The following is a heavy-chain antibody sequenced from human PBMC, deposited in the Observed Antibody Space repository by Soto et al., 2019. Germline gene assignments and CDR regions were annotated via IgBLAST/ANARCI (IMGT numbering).Heavy chain of an antibody. CDR3: ARDTLRPGEPNGYCSGGACNFPPGGLDV. V-gene: IGHV1-46*04. CDR2: INPSVGTT. CDR1: GYFFGNYY. Sequence: VASVKVSCKATGYFFGNYYIHWVRQAPGQGLEWVGIINPSVGTTSCAQRLQDRVTLTRDTSTNTVYMDLRDLTSEDTANYYCARDTLRPGEPNGYCSGGACNFPPGGLDVWGQGTTVTVSS. D-gene: IGHD2-15*01. J-gene: IGHJ6*02.